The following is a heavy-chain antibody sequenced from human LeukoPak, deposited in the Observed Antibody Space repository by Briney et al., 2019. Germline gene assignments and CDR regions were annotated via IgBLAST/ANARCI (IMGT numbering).Heavy chain of an antibody. J-gene: IGHJ6*02. D-gene: IGHD3-9*01. Sequence: ASVKVSCKAFGYTFTSYDINWVRQATGQGLEWMGWMNPNSGNTGYAQKFQGRVTMTRNTSISTAYMELSSLRSEDTAVYYCARGQYYDILTGYYYYYYGMDVWGQGTTVTVSS. CDR2: MNPNSGNT. CDR1: GYTFTSYD. V-gene: IGHV1-8*01. CDR3: ARGQYYDILTGYYYYYYGMDV.